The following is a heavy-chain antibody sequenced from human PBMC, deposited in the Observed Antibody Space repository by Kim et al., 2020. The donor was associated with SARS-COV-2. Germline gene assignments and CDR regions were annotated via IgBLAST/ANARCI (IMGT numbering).Heavy chain of an antibody. J-gene: IGHJ6*02. CDR1: GFTFSSYW. V-gene: IGHV3-74*01. CDR3: AREFRVRGVLYYYYYGMDV. Sequence: GGSLRLSCAASGFTFSSYWMHWVRQAPGKGLVWVSRINSDGSSTSYADSVKGRFTISRDNAKNTLYLQMNSLRAEDTAVYYCAREFRVRGVLYYYYYGMDVWGQGTTVTVSS. D-gene: IGHD3-10*01. CDR2: INSDGSST.